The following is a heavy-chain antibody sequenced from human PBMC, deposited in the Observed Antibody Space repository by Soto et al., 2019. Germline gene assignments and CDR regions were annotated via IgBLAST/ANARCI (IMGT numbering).Heavy chain of an antibody. CDR1: GFSFSTYS. J-gene: IGHJ4*02. CDR3: TRLYCSGGSCNLYFDS. D-gene: IGHD2-15*01. V-gene: IGHV3-21*01. CDR2: ISSSSDYI. Sequence: PGGSLRLSCAASGFSFSTYSMTWVRQAPGKGLEWVSSISSSSDYIYADSVKGRFTISRDNAKNSLYLQINSLRPDDTAVYYCTRLYCSGGSCNLYFDSWGQGTLVTVSS.